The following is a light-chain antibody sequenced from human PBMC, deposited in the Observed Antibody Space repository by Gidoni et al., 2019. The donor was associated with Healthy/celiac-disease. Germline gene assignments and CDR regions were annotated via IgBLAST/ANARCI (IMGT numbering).Light chain of an antibody. Sequence: DRVTITCRASQTISTYLNWYQQRPGEAPKLLVYAASSLQRGVPSRFSATESGTDFTLTINGLQPEDFATYYCQQSYSMPRTFGQGTKVEV. CDR3: QQSYSMPRT. CDR1: QTISTY. V-gene: IGKV1-39*01. J-gene: IGKJ1*01. CDR2: AAS.